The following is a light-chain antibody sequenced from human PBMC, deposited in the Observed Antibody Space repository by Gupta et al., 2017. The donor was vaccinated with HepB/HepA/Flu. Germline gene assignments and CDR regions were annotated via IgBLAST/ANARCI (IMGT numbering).Light chain of an antibody. V-gene: IGLV1-47*01. J-gene: IGLJ3*02. CDR3: AAWDDSVSGQV. Sequence: QSVLTQPPSASGAPGQRVTISCSGSSSNIGSNYVYWYKQPPGTAPQLLIYETNQRPSGVPDRFSGSKSATSASLAISGLPSEDEVDYYCAAWDDSVSGQVFGGGTKLTV. CDR1: SSNIGSNY. CDR2: ETN.